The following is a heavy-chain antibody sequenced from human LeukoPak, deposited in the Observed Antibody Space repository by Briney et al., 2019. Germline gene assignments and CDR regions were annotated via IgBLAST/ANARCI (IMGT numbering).Heavy chain of an antibody. CDR3: ARGYSSSWYGY. J-gene: IGHJ4*02. D-gene: IGHD6-13*01. CDR1: GGSFSGYY. Sequence: SETLSLTCAVYGGSFSGYYWSWIRQPPGKGLEWIGEINHSGSTNYNPPLKSRVTISVDTSKNQFSLKLSSVTAADTAVYYCARGYSSSWYGYWGQGTLVTVSS. CDR2: INHSGST. V-gene: IGHV4-34*01.